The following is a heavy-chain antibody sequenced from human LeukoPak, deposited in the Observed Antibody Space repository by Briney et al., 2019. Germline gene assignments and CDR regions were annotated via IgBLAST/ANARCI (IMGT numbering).Heavy chain of an antibody. Sequence: SQTLSLTCAISGDSVSSKSVAWNWIRQSPSRGLEWLGRTYYRSKWYNDYAVSVKSRITINPDTSKNQFSLQLNSVTPEDTAVYYCARLGRSINWFDPWGQGTLVTVSS. J-gene: IGHJ5*02. V-gene: IGHV6-1*01. CDR1: GDSVSSKSVA. CDR2: TYYRSKWYN. D-gene: IGHD3-10*01. CDR3: ARLGRSINWFDP.